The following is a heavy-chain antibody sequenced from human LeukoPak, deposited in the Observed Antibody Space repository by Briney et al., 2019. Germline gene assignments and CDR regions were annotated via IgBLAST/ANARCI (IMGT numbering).Heavy chain of an antibody. CDR2: ISYDGSNK. CDR3: ARDQYYYDSSGYYYSFGFDY. V-gene: IGHV3-30-3*01. D-gene: IGHD3-22*01. Sequence: GGSLRLSCAASGFTFSSYAMHWVQQAPGKGLEWVAVISYDGSNKYYADSVKGRFTISRDNSKNTLYLQMNSLRAEDTAVYYCARDQYYYDSSGYYYSFGFDYWGQGTLVTVSS. J-gene: IGHJ4*02. CDR1: GFTFSSYA.